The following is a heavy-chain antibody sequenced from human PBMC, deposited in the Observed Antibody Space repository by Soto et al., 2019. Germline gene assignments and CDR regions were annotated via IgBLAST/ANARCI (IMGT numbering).Heavy chain of an antibody. Sequence: KASETLSLTCAVSGGSTSSSNWWSWVRQPPGKGLEWIGEIYHSGSTNYNPSLKSRVTISVDKSKNQFSLKLSSVTAADTAVYYCARVYDILTGYDYWGQGTLVTVSS. D-gene: IGHD3-9*01. CDR2: IYHSGST. J-gene: IGHJ4*02. CDR3: ARVYDILTGYDY. V-gene: IGHV4-4*02. CDR1: GGSTSSSNW.